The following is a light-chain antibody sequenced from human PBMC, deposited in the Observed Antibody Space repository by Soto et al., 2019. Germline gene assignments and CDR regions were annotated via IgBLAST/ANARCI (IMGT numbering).Light chain of an antibody. V-gene: IGKV3-20*01. CDR1: QSVSNNY. J-gene: IGKJ4*01. Sequence: EIVLPTITGTLSLSPGERATLSCRASQSVSNNYLAWYQQKPGQAPRLLIYGASNRATGIPDRFSGSGSGTDFTLTISRLEPEDFAVYYCQQYGSSPPLTFGGGTKVDIK. CDR3: QQYGSSPPLT. CDR2: GAS.